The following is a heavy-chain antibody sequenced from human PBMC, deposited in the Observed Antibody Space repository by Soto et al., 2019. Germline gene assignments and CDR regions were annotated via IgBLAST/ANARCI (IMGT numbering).Heavy chain of an antibody. Sequence: PSETLLLTCIVSCVSISTGVDDFISRRHHAGKGLEWIGNIYYSGRTYYNPSLKSRVILSVDTSKNHFSLNLRSLTAADSAMYYCASVLGGDSEYYFDYWGQGALVTVSA. CDR3: ASVLGGDSEYYFDY. CDR2: IYYSGRT. J-gene: IGHJ4*02. CDR1: CVSISTGVDD. D-gene: IGHD2-21*02. V-gene: IGHV4-31*03.